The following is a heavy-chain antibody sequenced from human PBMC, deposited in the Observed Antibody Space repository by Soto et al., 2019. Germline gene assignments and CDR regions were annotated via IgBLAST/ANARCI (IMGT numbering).Heavy chain of an antibody. CDR3: ARDLGVVTALDY. J-gene: IGHJ4*02. V-gene: IGHV3-30-3*01. Sequence: QVQLVESGGGVVQPGRSLRLSCAASGFTFSSYAMHWVRQAPGKGLEWVAVISYDGSNKYYADSVKGRFTISRDNSKNTLYLQMNSLRAEDTAVYYCARDLGVVTALDYWGQVTLVTVSS. CDR1: GFTFSSYA. CDR2: ISYDGSNK. D-gene: IGHD2-21*02.